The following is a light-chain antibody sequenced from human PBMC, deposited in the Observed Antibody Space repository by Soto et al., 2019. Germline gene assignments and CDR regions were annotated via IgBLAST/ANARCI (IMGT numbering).Light chain of an antibody. J-gene: IGKJ2*01. CDR1: QSLGSY. Sequence: EIVLTQSPATLSLSPGERATLSCRAGQSLGSYLAWYQHKPGQAPRLLIYDASNRATGIPARFSGSGSGTDFTLTIRSLEAEDCAVYYCQQRSDWPPTFDQGPRLEIK. CDR3: QQRSDWPPT. V-gene: IGKV3-11*01. CDR2: DAS.